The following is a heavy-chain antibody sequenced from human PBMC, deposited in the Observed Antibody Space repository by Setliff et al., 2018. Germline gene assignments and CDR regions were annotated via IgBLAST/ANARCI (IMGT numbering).Heavy chain of an antibody. CDR2: IYHSGST. CDR3: ARSFSRREKFLLDY. Sequence: PSETLSLTCTVSGGSISSSSYYWGWIRQPPGKGLEWIGSIYHSGSTNYNPSLKSRVTISMDTSKNQFSLKVSSVTAADTAVYYCARSFSRREKFLLDYWGQGALVTVSS. CDR1: GGSISSSSYY. V-gene: IGHV4-39*07. J-gene: IGHJ4*02.